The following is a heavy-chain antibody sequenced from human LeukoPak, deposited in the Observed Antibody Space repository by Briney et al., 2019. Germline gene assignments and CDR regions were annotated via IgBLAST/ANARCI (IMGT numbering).Heavy chain of an antibody. CDR2: IMPLFGTA. CDR3: ARDVHGDYGSGWFDP. D-gene: IGHD4-17*01. Sequence: ASVKVSCKTSGGTFNNSAISWVRQAPGQGLEWLGGIMPLFGTAGYAQKLQGGVTTTKDESTRTVYLELTSLTSDDTAVYYCARDVHGDYGSGWFDPWGQGTLVSVSS. V-gene: IGHV1-69*05. CDR1: GGTFNNSA. J-gene: IGHJ5*02.